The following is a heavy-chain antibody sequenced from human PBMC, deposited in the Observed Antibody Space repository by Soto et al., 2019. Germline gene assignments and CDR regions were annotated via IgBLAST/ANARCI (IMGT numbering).Heavy chain of an antibody. CDR3: TRGYGRGVEMATSIDE. CDR2: IRSKAYGGTT. Sequence: GGSLRLSCTASGFTFGDYAMSWFRQAPGKGLEWVGFIRSKAYGGTTEYAASVKGRFTISRDDSKSIAYLQMNSLKTEDTAVYYCTRGYGRGVEMATSIDECGQGTLVT. CDR1: GFTFGDYA. V-gene: IGHV3-49*03. J-gene: IGHJ4*02. D-gene: IGHD5-12*01.